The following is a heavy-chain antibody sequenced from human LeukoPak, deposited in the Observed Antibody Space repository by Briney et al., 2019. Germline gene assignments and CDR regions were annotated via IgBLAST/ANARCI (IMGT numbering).Heavy chain of an antibody. D-gene: IGHD1-26*01. V-gene: IGHV4-39*07. J-gene: IGHJ4*02. Sequence: SETLSLTCTVSGGSISSYYWSWIRQPPGKGLEWIGSIYYSGSTYYNPSLKSRVTISVDTSKNQFSLKLSSVTAADTVVYYCAREVGAEGFDYWGQGTLVTVSS. CDR2: IYYSGST. CDR3: AREVGAEGFDY. CDR1: GGSISSYY.